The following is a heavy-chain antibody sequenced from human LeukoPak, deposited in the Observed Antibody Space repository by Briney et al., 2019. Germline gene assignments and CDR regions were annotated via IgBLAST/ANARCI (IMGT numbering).Heavy chain of an antibody. CDR1: GLTCEEYA. CDR2: ITWNSGTI. D-gene: IGHD3-10*01. V-gene: IGHV3-9*01. Sequence: GGYLRLSCAASGLTCEEYAIHGVREAPGKGLEWVSGITWNSGTIGYADSVKGRFTISRDNAKNSLYLQMNSLRAEDTAFYYCAKDIAVTMVRGIFDCWGQGTLVTVSS. CDR3: AKDIAVTMVRGIFDC. J-gene: IGHJ4*02.